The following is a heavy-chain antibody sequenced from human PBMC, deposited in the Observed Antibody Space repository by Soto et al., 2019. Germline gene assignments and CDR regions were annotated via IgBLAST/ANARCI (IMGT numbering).Heavy chain of an antibody. D-gene: IGHD3-9*01. J-gene: IGHJ6*02. CDR2: IIPIFGTA. CDR3: ARGRPSGVRYFDYYGMDV. Sequence: QVQLVQSGAAVKKPGSSVKVSCKASGGTFSSYAISWVRQAPGQGLEWMGGIIPIFGTANYAQKFQGRVTITADESTSTAYMELSSLRSEDTAVYYCARGRPSGVRYFDYYGMDVWGQGTTVTVSS. CDR1: GGTFSSYA. V-gene: IGHV1-69*12.